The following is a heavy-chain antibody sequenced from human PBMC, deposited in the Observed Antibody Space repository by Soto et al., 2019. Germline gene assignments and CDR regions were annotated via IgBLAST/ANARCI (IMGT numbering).Heavy chain of an antibody. CDR3: ARMSRRLLWFGEYGMDV. Sequence: YGGSFSGYYWSWIRQPPGKGLEWIGEINHSGSTNYNPSLKSRVTISVDTSKNQFSLKLSSVTAADTAVYYCARMSRRLLWFGEYGMDVWGQGTTVTVSS. V-gene: IGHV4-34*01. CDR1: GGSFSGYY. J-gene: IGHJ6*02. CDR2: INHSGST. D-gene: IGHD3-10*01.